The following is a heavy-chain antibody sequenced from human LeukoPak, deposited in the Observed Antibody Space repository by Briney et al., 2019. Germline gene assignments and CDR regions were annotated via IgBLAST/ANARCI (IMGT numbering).Heavy chain of an antibody. D-gene: IGHD3-10*01. CDR3: ASQVYYGSGSPYLYYYYYYGMDV. J-gene: IGHJ6*02. CDR1: LFTVSSTY. Sequence: VGSPRLSCVASLFTVSSTYMSWVRQGPGEGVEWVSVIYSGVSKYYADSVKGRFTISRDNYKNALYLQMNRLRAEDTAVYYCASQVYYGSGSPYLYYYYYYGMDVWGQGTTVTVSS. V-gene: IGHV3-66*04. CDR2: IYSGVSK.